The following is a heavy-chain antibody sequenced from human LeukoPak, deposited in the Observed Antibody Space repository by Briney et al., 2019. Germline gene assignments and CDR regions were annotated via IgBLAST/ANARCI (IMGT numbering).Heavy chain of an antibody. J-gene: IGHJ4*02. Sequence: GASVKVSCKASGYTFTSYDINWVRQATGQGLEWMGWMNPNSGNTGYAQKFQGRVTMTRNTSISTAYMELSSLRSEDTAVYYCARGRYISGWHDYWGQGTLVTVSS. D-gene: IGHD6-19*01. V-gene: IGHV1-8*01. CDR3: ARGRYISGWHDY. CDR1: GYTFTSYD. CDR2: MNPNSGNT.